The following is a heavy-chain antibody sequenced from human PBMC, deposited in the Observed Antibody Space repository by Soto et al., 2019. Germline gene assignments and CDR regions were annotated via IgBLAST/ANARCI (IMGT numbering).Heavy chain of an antibody. Sequence: QVQLVESGGGVVQSGRSLRLSCAASGFTFSTSGMHWIRQAPGKGLEWVAMISHDGGATYYVDSVKGRFTISRDTDKNTLHLQMDSLRPEDTATYYCAKDWVSSSWYNWFDPWGQGNLVTVSS. D-gene: IGHD6-13*01. CDR1: GFTFSTSG. CDR2: ISHDGGAT. J-gene: IGHJ5*02. CDR3: AKDWVSSSWYNWFDP. V-gene: IGHV3-30*18.